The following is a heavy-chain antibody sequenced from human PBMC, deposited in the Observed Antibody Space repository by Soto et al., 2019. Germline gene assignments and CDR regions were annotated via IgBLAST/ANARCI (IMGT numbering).Heavy chain of an antibody. CDR3: ARDLVPMTVGMDV. D-gene: IGHD3-22*01. Sequence: PGGSLRLSCAASGFTFSSYAMHWVHQAPGKGLEWVAVISYDGSNKYYADSVKGRFTISRDNSKNTLYLQMNSLRAEDTAVYYCARDLVPMTVGMDVWGQGTTVTVSS. V-gene: IGHV3-30*04. CDR1: GFTFSSYA. CDR2: ISYDGSNK. J-gene: IGHJ6*02.